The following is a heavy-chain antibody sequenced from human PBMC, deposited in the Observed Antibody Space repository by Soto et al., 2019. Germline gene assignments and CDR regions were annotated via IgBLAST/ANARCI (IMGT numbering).Heavy chain of an antibody. D-gene: IGHD2-15*01. CDR3: ARGEDCSGGRCENTAWLNS. J-gene: IGHJ5*01. Sequence: QVQLVQSGAEVQKPGASVRVSCKASGYTFTSYDINWVRQATGQGLEWTGWMSPNSGNTEYAQKFQGRVSMTWDTSVSTAYMELSSLRSEDTAVYYCARGEDCSGGRCENTAWLNSWGQGTLVTVSS. CDR1: GYTFTSYD. V-gene: IGHV1-8*01. CDR2: MSPNSGNT.